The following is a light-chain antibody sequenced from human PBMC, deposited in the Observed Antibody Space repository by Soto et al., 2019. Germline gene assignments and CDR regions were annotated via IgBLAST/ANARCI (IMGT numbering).Light chain of an antibody. J-gene: IGKJ4*01. Sequence: EIVLTQSPGTLSLSPGERATLSCRASQSVSSSYLAWYQQKPGQAPRLLIYGASSRATGTPDRFSGSGSGTDFTLTSSRLEYEDMALYYRQQDDSSHLTFGGGTKVEIK. CDR2: GAS. CDR3: QQDDSSHLT. V-gene: IGKV3-20*01. CDR1: QSVSSSY.